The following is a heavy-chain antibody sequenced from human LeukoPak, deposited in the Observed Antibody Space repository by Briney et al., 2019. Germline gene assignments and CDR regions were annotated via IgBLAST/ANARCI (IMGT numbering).Heavy chain of an antibody. Sequence: ASVKVSCKASGYTFTGYYMHWVRQAPGQGLGWMGWINPNSGGTNYAQKFQGWVTMTRDTSISTAYMELSRLRSDDTAVYYCARGGRNWGSSFDYWGQGTLVTVSS. V-gene: IGHV1-2*04. J-gene: IGHJ4*02. CDR2: INPNSGGT. CDR3: ARGGRNWGSSFDY. CDR1: GYTFTGYY. D-gene: IGHD7-27*01.